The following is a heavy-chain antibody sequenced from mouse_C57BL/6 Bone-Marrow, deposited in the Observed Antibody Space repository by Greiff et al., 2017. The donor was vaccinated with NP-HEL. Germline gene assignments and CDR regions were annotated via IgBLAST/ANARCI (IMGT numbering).Heavy chain of an antibody. CDR3: ASPYSNYAWFAY. Sequence: EVQRVESGGDLVKPGGSLKLSCAASGFTFSSYGMSWVRQTPDKRLEWVATISSGGSYTYYPDSVTGRFTISSDNAKNTLYLQMSSLKSEDTSLYYCASPYSNYAWFAYWGQGTLVTVSA. CDR2: ISSGGSYT. D-gene: IGHD2-5*01. V-gene: IGHV5-6*01. CDR1: GFTFSSYG. J-gene: IGHJ3*01.